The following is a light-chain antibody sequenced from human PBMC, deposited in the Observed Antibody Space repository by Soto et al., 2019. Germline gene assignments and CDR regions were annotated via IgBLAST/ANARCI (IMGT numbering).Light chain of an antibody. CDR3: QSYDSSNVV. Sequence: NFMLTQPHSVSESPGKTVTISCTGSSGSIASNYVQWYQQRPGSAPTTVIYADNQRPSGVPDRFSGSIDSSSNSASLTISGLKTDDEADSYCQSYDSSNVVFGGGTELTVL. CDR2: ADN. V-gene: IGLV6-57*02. CDR1: SGSIASNY. J-gene: IGLJ2*01.